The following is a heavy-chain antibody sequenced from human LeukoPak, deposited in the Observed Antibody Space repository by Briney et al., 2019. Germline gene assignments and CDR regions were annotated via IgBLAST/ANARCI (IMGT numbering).Heavy chain of an antibody. CDR1: GFTFSSYW. Sequence: GGSLRLSCAASGFTFSSYWMHWVRQAPGKGLVWVPRIKTDGSSTTYADSVKGRFTTYRDNAKNTLYLQMNSLRAEDTAVYFCARGFELIPPGVPDFWGQGTLVTVSS. D-gene: IGHD3-16*01. J-gene: IGHJ4*02. CDR3: ARGFELIPPGVPDF. CDR2: IKTDGSST. V-gene: IGHV3-74*01.